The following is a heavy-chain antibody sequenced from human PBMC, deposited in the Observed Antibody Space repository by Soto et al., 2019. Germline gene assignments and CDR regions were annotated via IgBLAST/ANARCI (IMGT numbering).Heavy chain of an antibody. Sequence: QVQLQQSGPGLLKPSETLSLTCSVSGGSITDNYWTWIRQSPGKGLEWVGYIYYTGLTNYNPSLKRRVTISLDRSKNQFSLKLDSVIAADTAVYYCARALDYDFWGGRNWFDPWGQGTLVTVSS. CDR1: GGSITDNY. J-gene: IGHJ5*02. V-gene: IGHV4-59*01. CDR2: IYYTGLT. D-gene: IGHD3-3*01. CDR3: ARALDYDFWGGRNWFDP.